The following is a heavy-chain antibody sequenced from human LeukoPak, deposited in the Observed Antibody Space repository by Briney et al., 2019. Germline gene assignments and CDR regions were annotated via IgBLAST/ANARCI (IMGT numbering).Heavy chain of an antibody. CDR3: AKAGSSTSWDYYYMDV. V-gene: IGHV3-23*01. D-gene: IGHD2-2*01. J-gene: IGHJ6*03. Sequence: GGSLRLSCAASGFTFSSYAMSWVRQAPGKGLEWVSAISGSGGSTYYADSVKGRFTISRDNSKNTLYLQMNSLRAEDTAVYYCAKAGSSTSWDYYYMDVWGKGTTVTVSS. CDR1: GFTFSSYA. CDR2: ISGSGGST.